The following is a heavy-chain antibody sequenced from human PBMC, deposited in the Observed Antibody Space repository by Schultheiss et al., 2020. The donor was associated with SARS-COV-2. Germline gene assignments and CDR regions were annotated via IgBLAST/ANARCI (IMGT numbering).Heavy chain of an antibody. J-gene: IGHJ4*02. CDR1: GGTFSSYA. V-gene: IGHV1-18*01. CDR2: ISPYNGDT. CDR3: ARDSLAAAGRDY. D-gene: IGHD6-13*01. Sequence: ASVKVSCKASGGTFSSYAISWVRLAPGQGLEWLGWISPYNGDTNYAQKLQGRVTMTTDTSTSTAYMELRSLRSDDTAVYYCARDSLAAAGRDYWGQGTLVTVSS.